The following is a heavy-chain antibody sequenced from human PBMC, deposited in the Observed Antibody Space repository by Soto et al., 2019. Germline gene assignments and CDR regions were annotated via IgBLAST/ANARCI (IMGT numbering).Heavy chain of an antibody. J-gene: IGHJ6*02. V-gene: IGHV1-69*02. CDR1: GGTFSSYT. D-gene: IGHD2-8*01. Sequence: QVQLVQSGAEVKKPGSSVKVSCKASGGTFSSYTISWVRQAPGQGLEWMGRIIPILGIANYAQKFQGRVTITSDKSTSTAYMELSSLRSEDTAVYYCARVLGTIGRWTYYYGMDVWGQGTTVTVSS. CDR3: ARVLGTIGRWTYYYGMDV. CDR2: IIPILGIA.